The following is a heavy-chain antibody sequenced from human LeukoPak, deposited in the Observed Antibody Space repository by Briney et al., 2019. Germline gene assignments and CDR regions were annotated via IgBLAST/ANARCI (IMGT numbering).Heavy chain of an antibody. CDR3: ARGGHSSFDY. D-gene: IGHD3-16*01. J-gene: IGHJ4*02. CDR1: GFTFSSYA. V-gene: IGHV3-23*01. Sequence: GGSLRLSCAASGFTFSSYAMSWARQAPGKGLEWVSAISGSGGSTYYADSVKGRLTISRDNAKNTLYLQMNSLRAEDTAVYYCARGGHSSFDYWGQGALVTVSS. CDR2: ISGSGGST.